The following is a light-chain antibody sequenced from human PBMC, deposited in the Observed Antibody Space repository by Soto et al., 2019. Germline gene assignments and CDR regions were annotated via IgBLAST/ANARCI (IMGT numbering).Light chain of an antibody. J-gene: IGKJ1*01. CDR2: AAS. CDR1: QSISSW. Sequence: EIQMAPSPSTLYASVGDRVTXXCWASQSISSWLAWYQQKPGKAPKLLIYAASTLQSGVPSRFSGSGSGTDFTLTISSLQPEDFATYYCQQSYSVPRTPGLGSKVDIK. V-gene: IGKV1-39*01. CDR3: QQSYSVPRT.